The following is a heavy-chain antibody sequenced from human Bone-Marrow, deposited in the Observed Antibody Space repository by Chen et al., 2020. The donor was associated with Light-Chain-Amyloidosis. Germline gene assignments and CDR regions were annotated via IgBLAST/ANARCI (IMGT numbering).Heavy chain of an antibody. CDR1: GFTFDDYA. CDR2: ISGDGRTT. CDR3: TKDRNNDFWSGTSNWFDP. D-gene: IGHD3-3*01. J-gene: IGHJ5*02. Sequence: EVQLVESGGGMIQPGGSLRVSCEASGFTFDDYAMHWVRQASGRGREWVSLISGDGRTTHYADSVKGRFTISRDNSKRFLYLEMNSLRNEDTAIYYCTKDRNNDFWSGTSNWFDPWGQGTPVTVST. V-gene: IGHV3-43*02.